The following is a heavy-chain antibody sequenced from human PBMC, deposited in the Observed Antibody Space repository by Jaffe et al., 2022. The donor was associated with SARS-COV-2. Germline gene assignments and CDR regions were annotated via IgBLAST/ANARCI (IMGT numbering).Heavy chain of an antibody. CDR3: ARRRRCTDTSCPTDAFDV. CDR1: GYPFVSHW. D-gene: IGHD2-8*02. CDR2: VFPLDSDT. J-gene: IGHJ3*01. V-gene: IGHV5-51*01. Sequence: EVQLVQSGPEMKKPGESLRISCEASGYPFVSHWIGWVRQTPGKGLEWMGIVFPLDSDTKYSPSFEGQVTISEDKSVTTAFLEWASLQASDSAIYYCARRRRCTDTSCPTDAFDVWGQGTKVTVSS.